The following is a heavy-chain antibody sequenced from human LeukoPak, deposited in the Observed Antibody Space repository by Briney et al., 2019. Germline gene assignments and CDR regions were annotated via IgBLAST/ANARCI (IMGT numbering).Heavy chain of an antibody. CDR3: ARDFRSGYSYGAFDFDY. J-gene: IGHJ4*02. Sequence: PGGSLRLYCEASGFTFSTYNMNWVRQAPGKGLESVSSVSASSTYIYYADSVKGRFTISRDNAKNSLYLQMNSLRAEDTAVYYCARDFRSGYSYGAFDFDYWGQGTLVTVSS. CDR1: GFTFSTYN. V-gene: IGHV3-21*01. D-gene: IGHD5-18*01. CDR2: VSASSTYI.